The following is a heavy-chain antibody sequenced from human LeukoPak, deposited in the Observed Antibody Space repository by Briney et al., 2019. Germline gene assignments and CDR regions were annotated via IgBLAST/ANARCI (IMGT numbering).Heavy chain of an antibody. D-gene: IGHD4-23*01. V-gene: IGHV1-69*02. CDR1: GGTFSSYT. J-gene: IGHJ4*02. CDR3: ARGGVYGGTLDY. Sequence: SVKVSCKASGGTFSSYTISWVRQAPGQGLEWMGRIIPILGIANYAQRFQGRVTITADKSTSTAYMELSSLRSEDTAVYYCARGGVYGGTLDYWGQGTLVTVSS. CDR2: IIPILGIA.